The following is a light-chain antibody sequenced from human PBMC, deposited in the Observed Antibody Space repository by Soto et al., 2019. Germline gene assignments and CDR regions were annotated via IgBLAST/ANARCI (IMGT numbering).Light chain of an antibody. J-gene: IGKJ2*01. CDR2: GAS. V-gene: IGKV3-20*01. CDR1: QSVNSRY. Sequence: ELVLTQSPGTLSLSPGERATLSCRASQSVNSRYLAWYQQKPGQAPRLLISGASNRATGIPDRFSGSGSGTDFTLTISRLEPEDFAVYYCQQYGGSPRYTFGQGTKLEIK. CDR3: QQYGGSPRYT.